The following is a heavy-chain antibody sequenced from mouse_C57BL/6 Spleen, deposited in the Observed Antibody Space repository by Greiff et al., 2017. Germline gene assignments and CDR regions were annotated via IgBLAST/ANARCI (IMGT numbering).Heavy chain of an antibody. V-gene: IGHV1-80*01. J-gene: IGHJ2*01. Sequence: VQLQQSGAELVKPGASVKISCKASGYAFSSYWMNWVKQRPGKGLEWIGQIYPGDGDTNYNGKFKGKATLTADKSSSTAYMQLSSLTSEDSAVYFCASFITTVYYFDYWGQGTTLTVSS. CDR2: IYPGDGDT. CDR3: ASFITTVYYFDY. CDR1: GYAFSSYW. D-gene: IGHD1-1*01.